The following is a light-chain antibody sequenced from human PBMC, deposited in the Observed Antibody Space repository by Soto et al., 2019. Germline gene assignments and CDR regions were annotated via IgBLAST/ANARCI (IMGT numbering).Light chain of an antibody. J-gene: IGLJ2*01. CDR2: GNS. Sequence: QSVLTQPPSVSGAPGQRVTISCTGSSSNIGAGYDVHWYQQLPGTAPKLLIYGNSNRPSGVPDRFSGSKSGTSASLAITGLQAEDEADYYCQSYDSSLSGMLVFGGGTKFTVL. CDR3: QSYDSSLSGMLV. V-gene: IGLV1-40*01. CDR1: SSNIGAGYD.